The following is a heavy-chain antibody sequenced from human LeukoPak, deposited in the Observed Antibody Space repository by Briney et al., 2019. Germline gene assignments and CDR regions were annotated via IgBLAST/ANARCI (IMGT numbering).Heavy chain of an antibody. J-gene: IGHJ1*01. V-gene: IGHV4-31*03. CDR1: GGSISSSGYY. D-gene: IGHD2-2*01. CDR2: IYYSGST. Sequence: SETLSLTCTVSGGSISSSGYYWSWIRQHPGKGLEWIGYIYYSGSTYYNPSLKSRVTISVDTSKNQFSLKLSSVTAADTAVYYCARDYCSSTSCYPADTQGFQHWGQGTLVTVSS. CDR3: ARDYCSSTSCYPADTQGFQH.